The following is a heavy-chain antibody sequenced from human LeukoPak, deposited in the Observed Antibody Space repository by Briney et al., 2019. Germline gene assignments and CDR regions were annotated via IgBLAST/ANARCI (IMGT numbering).Heavy chain of an antibody. V-gene: IGHV1-69*13. Sequence: SVKVSCKASGGTFSSYAISWVRQAPGQGLEWMGGIIPIFGTASYAQKFQGRVTITADESTSTAYTELSSLRSEDTAVYYCATLVGATTSEQGYWGQGTLVTVSS. D-gene: IGHD1-26*01. CDR2: IIPIFGTA. CDR3: ATLVGATTSEQGY. CDR1: GGTFSSYA. J-gene: IGHJ4*02.